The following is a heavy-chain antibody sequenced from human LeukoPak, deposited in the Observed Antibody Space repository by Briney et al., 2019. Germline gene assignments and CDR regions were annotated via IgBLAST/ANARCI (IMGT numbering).Heavy chain of an antibody. Sequence: PSGTLSLTCAVSGASISSNNWWWRWVRQPPGKGLEWIGEIYHSGSTNYNPSLKSRVTISVDRSKNQFSLKLSSVTAADTAVYYCARAGYCSSTSCQPKWGQGTLVTVSS. CDR2: IYHSGST. CDR1: GASISSNNW. V-gene: IGHV4-4*02. J-gene: IGHJ4*02. D-gene: IGHD2-2*01. CDR3: ARAGYCSSTSCQPK.